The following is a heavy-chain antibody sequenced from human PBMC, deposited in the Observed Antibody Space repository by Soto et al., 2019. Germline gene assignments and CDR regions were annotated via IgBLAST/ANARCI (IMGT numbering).Heavy chain of an antibody. CDR2: ISHSGST. Sequence: QVQLQESGPGLVKPSGTLSLTCAVSGGSISSSNWWSWVRQPPGKGLEWIGEISHSGSTNYNPSLKSRVTISVDQSKTQFSLTPSSVTAADPAVYYCARVSGSYYYGMDVWGQGTTVTVSS. CDR3: ARVSGSYYYGMDV. CDR1: GGSISSSNW. J-gene: IGHJ6*02. D-gene: IGHD1-26*01. V-gene: IGHV4-4*02.